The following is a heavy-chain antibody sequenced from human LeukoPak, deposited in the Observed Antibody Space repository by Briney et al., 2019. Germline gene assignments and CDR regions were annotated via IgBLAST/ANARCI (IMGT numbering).Heavy chain of an antibody. CDR3: ARDLPYSSGWALDY. J-gene: IGHJ4*02. Sequence: PGGSLRLSCAAYGFTFSSYAMHWVRQAPGKGLEWVAVISYDGSNKYYADSVKGRFTISRDNSKNTLYLQMNSLRAEDTAVYYCARDLPYSSGWALDYWGQGTLVTVSS. CDR2: ISYDGSNK. V-gene: IGHV3-30-3*01. D-gene: IGHD6-19*01. CDR1: GFTFSSYA.